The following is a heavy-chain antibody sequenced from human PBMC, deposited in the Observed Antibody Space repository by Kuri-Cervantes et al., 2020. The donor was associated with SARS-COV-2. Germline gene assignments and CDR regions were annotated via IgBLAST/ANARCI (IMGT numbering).Heavy chain of an antibody. D-gene: IGHD7-27*01. CDR1: GFTIGSYS. J-gene: IGHJ4*02. CDR2: ISSSTSTT. CDR3: ARESLGMSPWGFDY. V-gene: IGHV3-48*04. Sequence: GGSLRLSCAASGFTIGSYSMNWVRQAPGKGLEWISYISSSTSTTYYADSVKGRFTISRENAKNSLYLQMNSLRAEDTAVYYCARESLGMSPWGFDYWGQGTLVTVSS.